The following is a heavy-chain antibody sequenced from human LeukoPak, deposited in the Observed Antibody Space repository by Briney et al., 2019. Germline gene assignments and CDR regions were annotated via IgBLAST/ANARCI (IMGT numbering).Heavy chain of an antibody. V-gene: IGHV4-39*01. J-gene: IGHJ4*02. CDR2: IYYSGST. CDR3: ARGRGSGYDPLGYFDY. Sequence: PETLSLTCTVSGGSISSSSYHWGCIRQPPGKGLEWIGSIYYSGSTYYNPSLKSRVTISVDTSKNQFSLKLSSVTAADTAVYYCARGRGSGYDPLGYFDYWGQGTLVTVSS. D-gene: IGHD5-12*01. CDR1: GGSISSSSYH.